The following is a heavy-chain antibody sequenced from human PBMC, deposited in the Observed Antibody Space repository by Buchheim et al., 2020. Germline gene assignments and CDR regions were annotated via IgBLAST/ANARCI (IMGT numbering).Heavy chain of an antibody. J-gene: IGHJ4*02. D-gene: IGHD7-27*01. CDR1: GFTFSSYE. V-gene: IGHV3-48*03. CDR2: ISSSGNTI. CDR3: TREEAYRLGN. Sequence: EVQLVESGGGLVQPGGSLRLSCAASGFTFSSYEMNWVRQAPGKGLEWVSYISSSGNTIYYAASVRGRFSISRDNAKNSMLMQMNSLRAEDTAVYFCTREEAYRLGNGGQGTL.